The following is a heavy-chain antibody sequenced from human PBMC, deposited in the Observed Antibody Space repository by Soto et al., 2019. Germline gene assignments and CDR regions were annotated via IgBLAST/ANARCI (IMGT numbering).Heavy chain of an antibody. J-gene: IGHJ6*02. CDR3: ARDKIFGVDYYYYGMDX. CDR2: IYYSGST. Sequence: KTSDTLSLTCTVSGGSISSVGYYWSWIRQHPGKGLELIGYIYYSGSTYYNPSLKSRVTISVDASKNQFSLKLSSVTAADTAVYYCARDKIFGVDYYYYGMDXWGQVTTVTVS. CDR1: GGSISSVGYY. D-gene: IGHD3-3*01. V-gene: IGHV4-31*03.